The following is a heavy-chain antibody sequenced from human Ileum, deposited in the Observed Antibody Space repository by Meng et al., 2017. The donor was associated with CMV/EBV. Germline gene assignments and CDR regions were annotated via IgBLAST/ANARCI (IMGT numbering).Heavy chain of an antibody. CDR3: ARAAARGVPVDL. CDR2: IHPTGTT. CDR1: GGSLTSNY. Sequence: ESGPRLLPPSETLSLTSTVTGGSLTSNYWTWIRQPAGKGLEWIGRIHPTGTTDDNPSLRSRVSMSLDKSKNQFSLKLTSVTAADTAVYYCARAAARGVPVDLWGQGTLVTVSS. D-gene: IGHD3-10*01. J-gene: IGHJ5*02. V-gene: IGHV4-4*07.